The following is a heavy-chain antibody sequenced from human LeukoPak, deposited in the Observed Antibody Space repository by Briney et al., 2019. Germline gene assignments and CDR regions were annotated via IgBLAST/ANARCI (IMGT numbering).Heavy chain of an antibody. CDR2: ISSNGGST. CDR3: ARATTVAVSSYYYYGMHV. Sequence: GGSLRLSCAASGFTFSSYAMHWVRQAPGKGLEYVSAISSNGGSTYYANSVKGRFTISRDNSKNTLYLQMGSLRAEDMAVYYCARATTVAVSSYYYYGMHVWGQGTTVTVSS. CDR1: GFTFSSYA. V-gene: IGHV3-64*01. J-gene: IGHJ6*02. D-gene: IGHD4-23*01.